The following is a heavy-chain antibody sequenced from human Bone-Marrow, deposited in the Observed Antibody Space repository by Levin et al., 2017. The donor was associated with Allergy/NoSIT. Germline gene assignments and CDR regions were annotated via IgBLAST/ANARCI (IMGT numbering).Heavy chain of an antibody. Sequence: SCTVSGGSISSGGYYWSWIRQHPGKGLEWIGYIYYSGSTYYNPSLKSRVTISVDTSKNQFSLKLSSVTAADTAVYYCARGTGGSGSYDWGQGTLVTVSS. J-gene: IGHJ4*02. D-gene: IGHD3-10*01. CDR2: IYYSGST. CDR1: GGSISSGGYY. V-gene: IGHV4-31*03. CDR3: ARGTGGSGSYD.